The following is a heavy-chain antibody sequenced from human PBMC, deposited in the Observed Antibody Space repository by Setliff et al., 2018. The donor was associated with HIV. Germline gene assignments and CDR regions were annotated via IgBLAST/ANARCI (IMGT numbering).Heavy chain of an antibody. V-gene: IGHV3-15*01. Sequence: KAGGSLRLSCTGSGFTFSNAWMNWVRQAPGKGLEWVGRIKSKPDGGATDHAASVKDRFTISRDDSKNTVYLQMNSLKSEDTAVYYCATGGYYFDFWGQGTLVTVSS. J-gene: IGHJ4*02. CDR1: GFTFSNAW. D-gene: IGHD3-10*01. CDR2: IKSKPDGGAT. CDR3: ATGGYYFDF.